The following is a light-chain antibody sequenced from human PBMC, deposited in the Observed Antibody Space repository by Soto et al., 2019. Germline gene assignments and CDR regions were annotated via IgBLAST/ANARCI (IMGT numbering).Light chain of an antibody. CDR2: EVS. CDR1: SSDVGSYNL. J-gene: IGLJ1*01. CDR3: CSYAGSSPLYV. Sequence: QSALTQPASVSGSPGQSITISCTGTSSDVGSYNLVSRYQQHPGKAPKLMIYEVSKRPSGVSNRFSGSKSGNTASLTISGLQAEDEADYYCCSYAGSSPLYVFGTGTKVTVL. V-gene: IGLV2-23*02.